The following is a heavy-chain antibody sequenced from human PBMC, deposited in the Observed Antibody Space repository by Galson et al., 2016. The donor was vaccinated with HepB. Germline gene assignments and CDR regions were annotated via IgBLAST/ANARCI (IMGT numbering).Heavy chain of an antibody. CDR1: GFTFSNAW. J-gene: IGHJ6*02. CDR2: IKSKTDGGTT. Sequence: SLRVSCAASGFTFSNAWMGWVRQAPGKGLEWVGRIKSKTDGGTTDYAAPVKGRFSISRADSKNTLYMQMNSLKTEDTAVYYCRYGIDVWGQGTTVTVSS. CDR3: RYGIDV. V-gene: IGHV3-15*01.